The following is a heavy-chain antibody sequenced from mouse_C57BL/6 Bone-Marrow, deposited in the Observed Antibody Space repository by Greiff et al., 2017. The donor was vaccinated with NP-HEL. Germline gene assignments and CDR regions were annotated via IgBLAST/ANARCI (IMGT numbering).Heavy chain of an antibody. CDR1: GFTFSSYA. Sequence: EVMLVESGEGLVKPGGSLKLSCAASGFTFSSYAMSWVRQTPEKRLEWVAYISSGGDYIYYADTVKGRFTISRDNARNTLYLQMSSLKSEDTAMYYCTRDRGAGTGYYAMDYWGQGTSVTVSS. CDR2: ISSGGDYI. D-gene: IGHD4-1*01. CDR3: TRDRGAGTGYYAMDY. V-gene: IGHV5-9-1*02. J-gene: IGHJ4*01.